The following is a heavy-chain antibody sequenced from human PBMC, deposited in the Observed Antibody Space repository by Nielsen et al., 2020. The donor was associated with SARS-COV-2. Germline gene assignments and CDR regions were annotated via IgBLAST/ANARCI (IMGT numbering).Heavy chain of an antibody. V-gene: IGHV5-10-1*01. CDR2: IDPSDSYT. Sequence: GESLKISCKGSGYSFTSYWISWVRQMPGKGLEWMGRIDPSDSYTNYSPSFQGHVTISADKSISTAYLQWSSLKASDTAMYYCAGLTVATIGTYYYYGMDVWGQGTTVTVSS. J-gene: IGHJ6*02. D-gene: IGHD5-12*01. CDR1: GYSFTSYW. CDR3: AGLTVATIGTYYYYGMDV.